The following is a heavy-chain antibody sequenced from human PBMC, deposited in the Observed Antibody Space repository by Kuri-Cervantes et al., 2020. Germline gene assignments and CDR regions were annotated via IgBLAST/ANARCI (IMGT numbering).Heavy chain of an antibody. CDR2: IYYSGST. CDR1: GGSISSGGYY. V-gene: IGHV4-31*03. D-gene: IGHD2-2*03. J-gene: IGHJ5*02. CDR3: ARWMGPRFDP. Sequence: LRLSCTVSGGSISSGGYYWSWIRQHPGKGLEWIGYIYYSGSTYYNPSLKSRVTISVDTSKNQFSLKLSSVTAADTAVYYCARWMGPRFDPWGQGTLVTVSS.